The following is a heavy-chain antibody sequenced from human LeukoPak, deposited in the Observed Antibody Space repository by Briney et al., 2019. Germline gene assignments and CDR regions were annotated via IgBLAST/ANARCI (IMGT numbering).Heavy chain of an antibody. CDR2: INHSGST. V-gene: IGHV4-34*01. CDR1: GGSFSGYY. Sequence: SETLSLTCAVYGGSFSGYYCSWIRQTPGKGLEWIGEINHSGSTNYNPSLKSRVTISVDTSKNQFSLKLSSVTAADTAVYYCARHVEIWQSAIAATPYYFDYWGQGTLVTVSS. J-gene: IGHJ4*02. CDR3: ARHVEIWQSAIAATPYYFDY. D-gene: IGHD2-15*01.